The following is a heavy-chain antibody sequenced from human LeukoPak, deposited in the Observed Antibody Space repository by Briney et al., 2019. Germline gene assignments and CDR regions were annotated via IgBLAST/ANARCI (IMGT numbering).Heavy chain of an antibody. CDR1: GGSISSYY. CDR3: ARVGSGSFDF. J-gene: IGHJ4*02. Sequence: SETLSLTCTVSGGSISSYYWSWIRQPPGKGPEWIGYIYYSGNTNCNPSLKSRVTMSIDTSRNQFSVNLNSVTAAGAAVYYCARVGSGSFDFWGQGTLVTVSS. V-gene: IGHV4-59*01. D-gene: IGHD6-19*01. CDR2: IYYSGNT.